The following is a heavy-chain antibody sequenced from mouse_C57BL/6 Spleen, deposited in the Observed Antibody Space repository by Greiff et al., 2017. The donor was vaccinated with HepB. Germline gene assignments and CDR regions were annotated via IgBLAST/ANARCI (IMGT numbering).Heavy chain of an antibody. D-gene: IGHD1-1*01. CDR2: IWSGGST. Sequence: QVQLQQSGPGLVQPSQSLSITCTVSGFSLTSYGVHWVRQSPGKGLEWLGVIWSGGSTDYNAAFISRLSISKDNSKSQVFFKMNSLQADDTAIYYCARSGNYYGSSLYWYFDVWGTGTTVTVSS. J-gene: IGHJ1*03. CDR1: GFSLTSYG. CDR3: ARSGNYYGSSLYWYFDV. V-gene: IGHV2-2*01.